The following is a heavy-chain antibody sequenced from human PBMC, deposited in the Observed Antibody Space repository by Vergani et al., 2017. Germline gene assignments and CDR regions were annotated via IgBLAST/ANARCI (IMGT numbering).Heavy chain of an antibody. V-gene: IGHV1-8*01. CDR3: VGGSSSTFDF. D-gene: IGHD6-6*01. CDR2: MSPNSGNT. J-gene: IGHJ4*02. Sequence: QVQLVQSGAEVRKPGASVKVSCKASGYTFIHSDISWVRQASGQRLEWMGWMSPNSGNTGYAQKFQGRITMTRDTSISTAFMELSSLTSDDTTVYYSVGGSSSTFDFWGQGTLVTVSS. CDR1: GYTFIHSD.